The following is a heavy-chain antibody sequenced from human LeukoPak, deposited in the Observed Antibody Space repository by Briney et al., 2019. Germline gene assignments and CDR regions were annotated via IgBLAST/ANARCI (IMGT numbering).Heavy chain of an antibody. Sequence: PGGSLRLSCAASGFTFSSYGMHWVRQAPGKGLEWVANIKQDGSEKYYVDSVKGRFTISRDNAKNSLYLQMNSLRAEDTAVYYCARTYYDILTGDFDYWGQGTLVTVSS. CDR1: GFTFSSYG. J-gene: IGHJ4*02. CDR2: IKQDGSEK. CDR3: ARTYYDILTGDFDY. V-gene: IGHV3-7*01. D-gene: IGHD3-9*01.